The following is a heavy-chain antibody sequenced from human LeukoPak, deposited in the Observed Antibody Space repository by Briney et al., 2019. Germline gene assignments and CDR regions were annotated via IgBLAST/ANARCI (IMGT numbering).Heavy chain of an antibody. CDR1: GFTFSSYA. Sequence: GGSLRLSCAASGFTFSSYAMHWVRQAPGKGLEWVAVISYDGSNKYYADSVKGRFTISRDNSKNTLYLQMNSLRAEDTAVYYCAKTVVPAAGGSSWFDPWGQGTLVTVSS. D-gene: IGHD2-2*01. J-gene: IGHJ5*02. CDR3: AKTVVPAAGGSSWFDP. V-gene: IGHV3-30-3*02. CDR2: ISYDGSNK.